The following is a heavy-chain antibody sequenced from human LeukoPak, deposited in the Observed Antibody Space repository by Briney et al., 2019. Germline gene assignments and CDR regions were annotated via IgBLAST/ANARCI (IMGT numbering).Heavy chain of an antibody. CDR2: IYYSDS. CDR1: GFTVSSNY. D-gene: IGHD5-12*01. J-gene: IGHJ4*02. CDR3: ASHSGGYAY. V-gene: IGHV4-59*02. Sequence: GSLRLSCAASGFTVSSNYMSWIRQPPGKGLEWIGYIYYSDSFYNPSLKSRVTISVDTSKNQFSLRLNSVTAADTAVYYCASHSGGYAYWGQGTLVTVSS.